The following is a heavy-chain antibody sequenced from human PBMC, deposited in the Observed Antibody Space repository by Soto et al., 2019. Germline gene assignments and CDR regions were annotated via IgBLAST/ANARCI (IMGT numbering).Heavy chain of an antibody. CDR1: GFTFSSYS. CDR2: ISSSSSTI. J-gene: IGHJ6*02. V-gene: IGHV3-48*02. Sequence: GALRLSCAASGFTFSSYSMNWVRQAPGKGLEWVSYISSSSSTIYYADSVKGRFTISRDNAKNSLYLQMNSLRDEDTAVYYCAGEAAAGISYYYYGMDVWGQGTTVTVSS. D-gene: IGHD6-13*01. CDR3: AGEAAAGISYYYYGMDV.